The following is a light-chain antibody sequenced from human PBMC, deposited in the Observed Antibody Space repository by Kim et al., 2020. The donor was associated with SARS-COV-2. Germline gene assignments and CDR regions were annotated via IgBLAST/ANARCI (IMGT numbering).Light chain of an antibody. CDR3: QQYHHLPFT. CDR1: QSVSNK. V-gene: IGKV4-1*01. J-gene: IGKJ2*01. CDR2: WSS. Sequence: DIVMTQSPDSLAVSLGERATINCRSGQSVSNKLVWYQQKPGQPPRLLIRWSSDRQSGVPDRFSGSGSGTDFTLTISSLQPEDVAVYHCQQYHHLPFTFGQGTKLEIK.